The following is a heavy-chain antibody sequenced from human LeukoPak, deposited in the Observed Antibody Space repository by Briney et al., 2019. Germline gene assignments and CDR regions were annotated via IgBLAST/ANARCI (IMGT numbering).Heavy chain of an antibody. CDR2: ISSSGSTI. CDR3: ARDIRSGRAITYYMDV. J-gene: IGHJ6*03. D-gene: IGHD2-15*01. CDR1: GFTFSSYE. Sequence: PGGSPRLSCAASGFTFSSYEMNWVRQAPGKGLEWVSYISSSGSTIYYADSVKGRFTISRDNAKNSLYLQMNSLRAEDTAVYYCARDIRSGRAITYYMDVWGKGTTVTVSS. V-gene: IGHV3-48*03.